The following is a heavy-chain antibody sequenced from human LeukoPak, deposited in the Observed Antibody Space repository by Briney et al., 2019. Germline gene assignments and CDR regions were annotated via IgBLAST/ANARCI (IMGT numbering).Heavy chain of an antibody. V-gene: IGHV4-4*02. J-gene: IGHJ4*02. D-gene: IGHD4-23*01. Sequence: SETLSLTCAVSGGSISSSNWWSWVRQPPGKGLEWIGYIYHSGSTYYNPSLKSRVTISVDRSKNQFSLKLSSVTAADTAVYYCARGRTTVVTPYYFDYWGQGTLVTVSS. CDR3: ARGRTTVVTPYYFDY. CDR2: IYHSGST. CDR1: GGSISSSNW.